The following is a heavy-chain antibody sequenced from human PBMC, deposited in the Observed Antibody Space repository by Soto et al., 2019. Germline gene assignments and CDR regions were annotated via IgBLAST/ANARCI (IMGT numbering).Heavy chain of an antibody. J-gene: IGHJ3*02. CDR3: ARVYIRWQWLAHQSHDAFDI. V-gene: IGHV4-4*02. Sequence: QVQLQESGPGLVKPSGTLSLTCAVSSGSISSSNWWSWVRQPPGKGLEWIGEIYHSGSTNYNPSLKSRVTISVDKSKNQFSMKLSSVTAADTAVYYCARVYIRWQWLAHQSHDAFDIWGQGTMVTVSS. CDR2: IYHSGST. CDR1: SGSISSSNW. D-gene: IGHD6-19*01.